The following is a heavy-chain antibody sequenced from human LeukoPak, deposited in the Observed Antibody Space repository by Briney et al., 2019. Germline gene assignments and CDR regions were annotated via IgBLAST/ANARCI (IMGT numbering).Heavy chain of an antibody. V-gene: IGHV1-2*02. Sequence: GASVKVSCKASGYTFTGYYMRWVRQAPGQGLEWMGWINPNSGGTNYAQKFQGRVTMTRDTSISTAYMELSRLRSDDTAVYYCARPHTPYYYDSSGYYWRSTPYFDYWGQGTLVTVSS. J-gene: IGHJ4*02. D-gene: IGHD3-22*01. CDR2: INPNSGGT. CDR3: ARPHTPYYYDSSGYYWRSTPYFDY. CDR1: GYTFTGYY.